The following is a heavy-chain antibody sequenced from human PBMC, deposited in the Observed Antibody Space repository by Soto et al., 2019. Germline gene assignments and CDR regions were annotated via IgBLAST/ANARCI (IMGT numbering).Heavy chain of an antibody. CDR3: ATHTAMVGSFWYFDL. CDR1: GFTFSNYA. J-gene: IGHJ2*01. Sequence: EVQLLESGGDLVQPGGSLRLSCAASGFTFSNYAMNWVRQAPGKGLEWVSAVSGSGGNTYYADSVKVRFTISRDISKNTLYLQMNSLRAEDTAVYYCATHTAMVGSFWYFDLCGRGTLVTLSA. V-gene: IGHV3-23*01. D-gene: IGHD5-18*01. CDR2: VSGSGGNT.